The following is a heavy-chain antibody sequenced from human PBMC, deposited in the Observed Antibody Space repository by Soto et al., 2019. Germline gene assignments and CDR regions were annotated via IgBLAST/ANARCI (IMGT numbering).Heavy chain of an antibody. D-gene: IGHD3-22*01. CDR2: IWYDGSNK. J-gene: IGHJ4*02. V-gene: IGHV3-33*06. Sequence: GGSLRLSCAASGFTFSSYGMHWVRQAPGKGLEWVAVIWYDGSNKYYADSVKGRFTISRDNSKNTLYLQMDNLRAEDTAVYYCGKVADSGYYTVERWGQGTLVTVSS. CDR1: GFTFSSYG. CDR3: GKVADSGYYTVER.